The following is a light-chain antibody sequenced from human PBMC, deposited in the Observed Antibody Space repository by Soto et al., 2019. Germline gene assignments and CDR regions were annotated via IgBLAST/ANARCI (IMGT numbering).Light chain of an antibody. CDR2: GTS. V-gene: IGKV3D-15*01. Sequence: EVVLTQSQGTLSLSRGERAPPSCTAGERIYSAYLGWYQQKPGQAPRLLIYGTSSRATGIPARFSGSGSGTEFTLTIISLQSEDFAVYYCQQYNNWPPWTFGQGTKVDIK. J-gene: IGKJ1*01. CDR1: ERIYSAY. CDR3: QQYNNWPPWT.